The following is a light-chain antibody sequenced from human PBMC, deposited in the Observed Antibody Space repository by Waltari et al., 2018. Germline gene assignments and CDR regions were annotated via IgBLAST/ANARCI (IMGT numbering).Light chain of an antibody. J-gene: IGLJ2*01. CDR2: RNN. CDR1: SSNIGSNY. Sequence: VTISCSGSSSNIGSNYVYWYQQLPGPAPKLLIYRNNQRPSGVPDRFSGSKSGTSASLAISGLRSEDEADYYCAAWDDSLSGVLFGGGTKLTV. V-gene: IGLV1-47*01. CDR3: AAWDDSLSGVL.